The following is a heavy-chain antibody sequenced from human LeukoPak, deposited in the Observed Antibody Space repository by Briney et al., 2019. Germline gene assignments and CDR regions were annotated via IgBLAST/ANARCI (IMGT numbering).Heavy chain of an antibody. V-gene: IGHV3-23*01. Sequence: GGSLRLSCAASGFTFSSYGMSWVRQAPGKGLEWVSAISGSGGSTYYADSVKGRFTISRDNSKNTLYLQMNSLRAEDTAVYYCARESYYYDSSGYFPYWGQGTLVTVSS. CDR3: ARESYYYDSSGYFPY. CDR1: GFTFSSYG. CDR2: ISGSGGST. D-gene: IGHD3-22*01. J-gene: IGHJ4*02.